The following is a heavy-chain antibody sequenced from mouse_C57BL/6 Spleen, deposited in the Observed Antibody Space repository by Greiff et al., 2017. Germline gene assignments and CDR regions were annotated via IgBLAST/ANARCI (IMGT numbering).Heavy chain of an antibody. J-gene: IGHJ2*01. V-gene: IGHV1-82*01. CDR1: GYAFSSSW. CDR2: IYPGDGDT. D-gene: IGHD1-1*01. CDR3: ARSDYYGSSLDY. Sequence: VKLMESGPELVKPGASVKISCKASGYAFSSSWMNWVKQRPGKGLEWIGRIYPGDGDTNYNGKFKGKATLTADKSSSTAYMQLSSLTSEDSAVYFCARSDYYGSSLDYWGQGTTLTVSS.